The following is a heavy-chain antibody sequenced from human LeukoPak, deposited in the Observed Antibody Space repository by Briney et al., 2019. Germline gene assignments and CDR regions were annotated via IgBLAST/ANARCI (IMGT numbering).Heavy chain of an antibody. CDR3: AKGNWLEYYYGMDV. D-gene: IGHD5-12*01. Sequence: GGSLRLSCAASGFTFRSYAMSWVRQAPGKGLEWVSGISGDGGSTYYADSVKGRFTISRDNSKYKLYLQMSSLRAEDTAIYYCAKGNWLEYYYGMDVWGQGTTVTVSS. V-gene: IGHV3-23*01. CDR1: GFTFRSYA. J-gene: IGHJ6*02. CDR2: ISGDGGST.